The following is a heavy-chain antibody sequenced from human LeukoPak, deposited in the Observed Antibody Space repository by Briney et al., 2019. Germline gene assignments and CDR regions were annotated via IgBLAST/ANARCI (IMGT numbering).Heavy chain of an antibody. J-gene: IGHJ4*02. CDR1: GGSIRSSYW. CDR3: ARVNQLQLYYFDY. D-gene: IGHD2-2*01. CDR2: IYHSGST. V-gene: IGHV4-4*02. Sequence: PSGTLSLTCAVSGGSIRSSYWWSWVRQPPGKGLEWIGEIYHSGSTNFNPSLKSRVTISVDKSNHQFSLKLSSVTAADTAVYYCARVNQLQLYYFDYWGQGTLVTVSS.